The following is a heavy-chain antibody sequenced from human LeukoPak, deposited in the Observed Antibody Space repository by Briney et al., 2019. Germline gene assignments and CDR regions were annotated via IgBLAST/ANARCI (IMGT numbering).Heavy chain of an antibody. CDR3: ARASGSGSPFDY. CDR2: ISSSGSTI. D-gene: IGHD3-10*01. Sequence: GGSLRLSCTASGFTFGDYAVNWFRQAPGKGLEWVSYISSSGSTIYYADSVKGRFTISRDNAKNSLYLQMNSLRAEDTAVYYCARASGSGSPFDYWGQGTLVTVSS. J-gene: IGHJ4*02. V-gene: IGHV3-48*03. CDR1: GFTFGDYA.